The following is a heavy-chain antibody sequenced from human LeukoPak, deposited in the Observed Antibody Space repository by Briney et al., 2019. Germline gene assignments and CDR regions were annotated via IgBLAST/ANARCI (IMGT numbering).Heavy chain of an antibody. CDR3: ASLGYCSGGGCYSDNWFDP. CDR2: IKQDGSEK. V-gene: IGHV3-7*01. J-gene: IGHJ5*02. CDR1: GFTFSSYW. Sequence: GGSLRLSCAASGFTFSSYWMTWVRQAPGKGLEWVATIKQDGSEKYYVDSVKGRFTISRDNAKNSLYLQMNSLRAEDTAVYYCASLGYCSGGGCYSDNWFDPWCQGTLVTVSS. D-gene: IGHD2-15*01.